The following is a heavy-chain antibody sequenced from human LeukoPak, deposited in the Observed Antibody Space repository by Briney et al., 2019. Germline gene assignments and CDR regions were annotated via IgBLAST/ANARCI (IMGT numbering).Heavy chain of an antibody. V-gene: IGHV3-11*04. CDR1: GFTFSDYY. Sequence: GGSLRLSCAASGFTFSDYYMSWIRQAPGKGLEWVSYISSSGSTIYYADSVKGRFTISRDNAKHSLYLQMNSLRAEDTAVYYCARDSFPYYYDSSGYPNAFDYWGQGTLVTVSS. CDR2: ISSSGSTI. D-gene: IGHD3-22*01. CDR3: ARDSFPYYYDSSGYPNAFDY. J-gene: IGHJ4*02.